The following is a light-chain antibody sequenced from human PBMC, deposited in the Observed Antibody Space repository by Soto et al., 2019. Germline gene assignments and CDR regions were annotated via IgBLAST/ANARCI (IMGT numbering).Light chain of an antibody. CDR3: SSYTGSSTLV. V-gene: IGLV1-44*01. CDR2: SNY. J-gene: IGLJ3*02. Sequence: QSVLTQPPSVSGTPGLRVTISCSGSTSSIGRNTVNWYQQFPGTAPKLLVYSNYQRPSGVPDRFSGSKSGTSASLAIGGLQSEDEADYYCSSYTGSSTLVFGGGTKLTVL. CDR1: TSSIGRNT.